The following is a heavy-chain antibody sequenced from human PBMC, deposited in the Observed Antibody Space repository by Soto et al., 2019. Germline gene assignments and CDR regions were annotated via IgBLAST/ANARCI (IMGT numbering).Heavy chain of an antibody. D-gene: IGHD3-22*01. CDR2: LIPFLGRT. CDR3: PRPTDSPNSAWFDP. CDR1: GGTLSSYS. J-gene: IGHJ5*02. Sequence: QLQLIQSGPEVRKPGSSVKVSCKASGGTLSSYSVSWVRQAPGQGLEWMGRLIPFLGRTNYAPNFQGRVTFRPVMPTSTAYMELNGLRSESTAVSFCPRPTDSPNSAWFDPCGYGPLVVVSS. V-gene: IGHV1-69*02.